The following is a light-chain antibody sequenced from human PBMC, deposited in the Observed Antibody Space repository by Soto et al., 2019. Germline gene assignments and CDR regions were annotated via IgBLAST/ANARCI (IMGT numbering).Light chain of an antibody. Sequence: AIRMTQSPSSFSASTGDRVTITCRARQGISSYLAWYQQKPGKAPKLLIYAASTLQSGVPSRFSGSGSGTDFTLTISCLQSEDCATYYCQQYYSYPWTFGQGTKVEIK. CDR1: QGISSY. CDR3: QQYYSYPWT. V-gene: IGKV1-8*01. CDR2: AAS. J-gene: IGKJ1*01.